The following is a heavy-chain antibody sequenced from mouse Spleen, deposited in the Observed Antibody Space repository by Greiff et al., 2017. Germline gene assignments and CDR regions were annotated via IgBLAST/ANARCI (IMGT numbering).Heavy chain of an antibody. CDR2: IYPRGGST. V-gene: IGHV1-85*01. CDR1: GYTFTSYG. J-gene: IGHJ3*01. CDR3: AGTGIFWFAY. D-gene: IGHD4-1*01. Sequence: VQRVESGPELVKPGASVKLSCKASGYTFTSYGIHWVKQRPGQGLEWIGWIYPRGGSTKYNAKFKGKATLTVDTSSSTAYMELHSLTSEDSAGYFCAGTGIFWFAYWGQGTLVTVSA.